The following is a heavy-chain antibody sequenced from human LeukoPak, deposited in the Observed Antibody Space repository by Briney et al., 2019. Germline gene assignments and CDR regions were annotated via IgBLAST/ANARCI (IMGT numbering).Heavy chain of an antibody. J-gene: IGHJ3*02. CDR2: IWYDGSNK. CDR3: ARWSNAFDI. V-gene: IGHV3-33*08. CDR1: GFTFSSYA. Sequence: GGSLRLSCAASGFTFSSYAMHWVRQAPGKGLEWVAVIWYDGSNKYYADSVKGRFTISRDNSKNTLYLQMNSLRAEDTAVYYCARWSNAFDIWGQGTMVTVSS.